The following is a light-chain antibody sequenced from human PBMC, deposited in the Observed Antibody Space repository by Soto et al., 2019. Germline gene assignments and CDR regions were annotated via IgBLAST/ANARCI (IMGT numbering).Light chain of an antibody. Sequence: QSALAQPASVSGSPGQSITISCTGTSSDVGRYDYVSWFQQRPGTTPKLLIYDVNHWPSGASDRFSGSKSGNTASLTISGLQPEDEADYYCTSFTTSSTFVFGTGTKLTVL. CDR2: DVN. CDR1: SSDVGRYDY. V-gene: IGLV2-14*01. CDR3: TSFTTSSTFV. J-gene: IGLJ1*01.